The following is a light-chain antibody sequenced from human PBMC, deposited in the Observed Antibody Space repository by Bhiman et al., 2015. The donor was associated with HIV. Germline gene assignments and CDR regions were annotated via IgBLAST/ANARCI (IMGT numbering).Light chain of an antibody. CDR3: SSKTTSPTFHVL. J-gene: IGLJ2*01. Sequence: QSALTQPPSASGSPGQSVTISCTGTSSDVGGYNYVSWYQQHPGKAPKLMIYEVSKRPSGVPDRFSGSKSGNTASLTVSGLQAEDEADYYCSSKTTSPTFHVLFGGGTKLTVL. V-gene: IGLV2-8*01. CDR1: SSDVGGYNY. CDR2: EVS.